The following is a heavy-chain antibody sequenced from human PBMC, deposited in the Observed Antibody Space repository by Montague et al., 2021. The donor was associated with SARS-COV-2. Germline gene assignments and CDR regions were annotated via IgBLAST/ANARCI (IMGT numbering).Heavy chain of an antibody. CDR2: IDWDDDK. Sequence: PALVKPTQNLTLTCTFSGFSLSTSGMRASWIRQPPGKALEWLARIDWDDDKSYSTSLKTRLTISKDTSKNQVVLTMTNMDPVDTATYYCARENYDILTGTTLGLDYWGQGTLVTVSS. CDR3: ARENYDILTGTTLGLDY. D-gene: IGHD3-9*01. CDR1: GFSLSTSGMR. V-gene: IGHV2-70*04. J-gene: IGHJ4*02.